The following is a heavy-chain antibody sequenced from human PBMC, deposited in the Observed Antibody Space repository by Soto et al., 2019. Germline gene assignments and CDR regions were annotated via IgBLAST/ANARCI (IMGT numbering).Heavy chain of an antibody. CDR3: ARQILRYFDWFPAGAFDI. D-gene: IGHD3-9*01. CDR2: IYPGDSDT. CDR1: GYSFTSYW. V-gene: IGHV5-51*01. J-gene: IGHJ3*02. Sequence: GESLKISCKGSGYSFTSYWIGWVRQMPGKGLEWMGIIYPGDSDTRYSPSFQGQVTISADKSISTAYLQWSSLKASDTAMYYCARQILRYFDWFPAGAFDIWGQGTMVTVSS.